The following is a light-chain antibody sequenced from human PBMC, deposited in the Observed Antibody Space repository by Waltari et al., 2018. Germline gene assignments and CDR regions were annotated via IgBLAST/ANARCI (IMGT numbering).Light chain of an antibody. Sequence: EIVLTQSPGTLSLSPGERATLSCRASQTVSTTYLAGYQQKPGQAPTRLIYGSSSRATGIPDRFSGSGSGTDFSLTISSLEPEDFAVYYCQQYDISPLPFGGGTTVEIK. V-gene: IGKV3-20*01. J-gene: IGKJ4*01. CDR3: QQYDISPLP. CDR1: QTVSTTY. CDR2: GSS.